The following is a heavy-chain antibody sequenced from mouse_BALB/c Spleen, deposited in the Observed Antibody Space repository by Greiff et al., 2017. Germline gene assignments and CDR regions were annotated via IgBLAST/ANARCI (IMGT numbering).Heavy chain of an antibody. V-gene: IGHV5-6-5*01. CDR2: ISSGGST. D-gene: IGHD2-3*01. CDR3: AREIYDGYYWYFDV. J-gene: IGHJ1*01. CDR1: GFTFSSYA. Sequence: EVKLMESGGGLVKPGGSLKLSCAASGFTFSSYAMSWVRQTPEKRLEWVASISSGGSTYYPDSVKGRFTISRDNARNILYLQMSSLRSEDTAMYYCAREIYDGYYWYFDVWGGGTTVTGSA.